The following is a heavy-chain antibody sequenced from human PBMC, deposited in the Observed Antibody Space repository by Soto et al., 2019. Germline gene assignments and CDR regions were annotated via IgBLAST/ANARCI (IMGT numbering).Heavy chain of an antibody. Sequence: GASVKVSCKASGYTFTSYDINWVRQATGQGLEWMGWMNPNSGNTGYAQKFQGRVTMTRNTSISTAYMEPSSLRSEDTAVYYCARGFSSSWYIGKDYYGMDVWGQGTTVTVSS. V-gene: IGHV1-8*01. CDR2: MNPNSGNT. CDR3: ARGFSSSWYIGKDYYGMDV. CDR1: GYTFTSYD. D-gene: IGHD6-13*01. J-gene: IGHJ6*02.